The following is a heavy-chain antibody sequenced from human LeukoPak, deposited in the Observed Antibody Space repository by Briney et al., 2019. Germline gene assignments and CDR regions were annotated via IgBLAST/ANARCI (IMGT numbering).Heavy chain of an antibody. Sequence: ASVKVSCKASGYTFTGYYMHWVRQAPGQGLEWMGWINPNSGGTNYAQKFQGRVTMTRDTSISTAYMGLSRLRSDDTAVYYCARLPRESSGWYLGSGWDLDYWGQGTLVTVSS. J-gene: IGHJ4*02. D-gene: IGHD6-19*01. CDR3: ARLPRESSGWYLGSGWDLDY. CDR1: GYTFTGYY. V-gene: IGHV1-2*02. CDR2: INPNSGGT.